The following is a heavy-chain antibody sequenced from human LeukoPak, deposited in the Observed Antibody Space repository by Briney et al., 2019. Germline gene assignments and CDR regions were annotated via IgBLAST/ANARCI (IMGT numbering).Heavy chain of an antibody. J-gene: IGHJ4*02. CDR3: AKYYYDTREYSRYFDF. Sequence: PGGSLRLSCTTSGFTFGDYAMSWVRQAPGKGLEGVGLIRSKAYGGATEYAASVRGRFIISRDDSNSIAYLQMNSLKTEDTAVYYCAKYYYDTREYSRYFDFWGQGTVVTVSS. V-gene: IGHV3-49*04. CDR1: GFTFGDYA. CDR2: IRSKAYGGAT. D-gene: IGHD3-22*01.